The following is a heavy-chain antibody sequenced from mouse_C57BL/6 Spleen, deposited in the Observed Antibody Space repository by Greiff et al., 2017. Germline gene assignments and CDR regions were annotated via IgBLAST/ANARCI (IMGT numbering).Heavy chain of an antibody. CDR2: IHPNSGST. D-gene: IGHD1-1*01. CDR1: GYTFTSYW. Sequence: QVQLQQPGAELVKPGASVKLSCTASGYTFTSYWMHWVKQRPGQGLEWIGMIHPNSGSTNYNEKFKSKATLTVNKSASTAYMQLSSLTSEDSAVYYWARGGKDYYGPFDYWGQGTTLTVSS. V-gene: IGHV1-64*01. CDR3: ARGGKDYYGPFDY. J-gene: IGHJ2*01.